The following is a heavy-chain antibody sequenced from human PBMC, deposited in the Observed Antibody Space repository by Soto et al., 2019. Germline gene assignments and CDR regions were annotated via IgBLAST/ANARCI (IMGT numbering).Heavy chain of an antibody. CDR1: GFTFSDYY. J-gene: IGHJ4*02. V-gene: IGHV3-11*01. Sequence: PGWSLRLSCAASGFTFSDYYFTWIRQAPGKGLEWVSYISFSGSTIYYADSVKGRFTISRDNAKNSLYLQMNNLRPEDTAVYYCAGGDSGSFDSWGQGTLVTVSS. D-gene: IGHD3-16*01. CDR2: ISFSGSTI. CDR3: AGGDSGSFDS.